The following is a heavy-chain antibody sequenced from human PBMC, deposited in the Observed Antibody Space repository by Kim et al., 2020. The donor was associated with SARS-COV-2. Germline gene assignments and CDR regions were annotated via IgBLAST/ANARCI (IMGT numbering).Heavy chain of an antibody. V-gene: IGHV4-59*13. J-gene: IGHJ3*02. CDR3: AKDQDGRGPQVGVGM. D-gene: IGHD1-26*01. CDR2: IHHSGDT. CDR1: GDSISSYY. Sequence: SETLSLTCTVSGDSISSYYWNWIRQAPGRGLEWIAYIHHSGDTNYNPSLKSRVTISVDSSKNQFSLKLSSVTAADTAVYYCAKDQDGRGPQVGVGMWGHGTMVTVSS.